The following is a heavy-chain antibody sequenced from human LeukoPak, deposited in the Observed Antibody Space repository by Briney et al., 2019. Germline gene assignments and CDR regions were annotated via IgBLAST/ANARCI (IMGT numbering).Heavy chain of an antibody. CDR3: ARLSRSADSSGYYLAFDI. D-gene: IGHD3-22*01. CDR1: GGSISSYY. J-gene: IGHJ3*02. CDR2: IYHSGST. Sequence: SETLSLTCNVSGGSISSYYWSWIRQPPGKGLEWIGYIYHSGSTYYNPSLKSRVTISVDRSKNQFSLKLSSVTAADTAVYYCARLSRSADSSGYYLAFDIWGQGTMVTVSS. V-gene: IGHV4-59*12.